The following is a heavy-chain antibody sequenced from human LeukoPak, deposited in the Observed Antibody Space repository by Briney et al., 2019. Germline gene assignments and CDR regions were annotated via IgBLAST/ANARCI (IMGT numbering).Heavy chain of an antibody. CDR2: IRYDGSNK. J-gene: IGHJ4*02. Sequence: GGSLRLSCAASGVTFSSYGMHWVRQAPGKGLEWVAFIRYDGSNKYYADSVKGRFTISRDNSKSTLYLQMNSLRAEDTAEYYCAKDRSDFDILTGYYTQTTTFDYWGQGTLVTVSS. CDR1: GVTFSSYG. V-gene: IGHV3-30*02. CDR3: AKDRSDFDILTGYYTQTTTFDY. D-gene: IGHD3-9*01.